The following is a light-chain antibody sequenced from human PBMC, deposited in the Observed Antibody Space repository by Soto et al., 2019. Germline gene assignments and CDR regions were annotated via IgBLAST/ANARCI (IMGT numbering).Light chain of an antibody. V-gene: IGKV3-11*01. J-gene: IGKJ3*01. CDR1: QSVSRY. Sequence: EIVLTQSPATLSLSPGERATLSCRASQSVSRYLAWYQQKPGQAPRLLIYDASNRATGIPARFSGSASGTDFTLTISSLEPEDFAVYYCQQRSNWPVTFGPGTKVDIK. CDR3: QQRSNWPVT. CDR2: DAS.